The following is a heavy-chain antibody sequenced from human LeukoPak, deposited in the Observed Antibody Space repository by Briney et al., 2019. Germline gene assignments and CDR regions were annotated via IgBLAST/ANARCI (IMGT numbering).Heavy chain of an antibody. CDR2: IYAGDADT. CDR1: GHTFSSDW. J-gene: IGHJ4*02. Sequence: GESLKISCKGSGHTFSSDWIAWVRQMPGKGLEWMGVIYAGDADTRYSPSFQGQVTISADKSLNTAYLQWTNLKASDTAMYFCARFRGELMDVIDLWGQGTLVTVSS. CDR3: ARFRGELMDVIDL. D-gene: IGHD2-8*01. V-gene: IGHV5-51*01.